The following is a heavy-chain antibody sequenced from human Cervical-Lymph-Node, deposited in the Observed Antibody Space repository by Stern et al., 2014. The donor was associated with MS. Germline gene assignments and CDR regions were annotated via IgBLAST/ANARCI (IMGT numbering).Heavy chain of an antibody. CDR1: GGTFSSYA. CDR2: IIPIFGTA. J-gene: IGHJ6*02. CDR3: ARTYCSSTSCYSYGMDV. D-gene: IGHD2-2*01. V-gene: IGHV1-69*01. Sequence: VQLLESGAEVKKPGSSVKVSCKASGGTFSSYAISWVRQAPGQGLEWMGGIIPIFGTANYAQKFQGRVTITADESTSTAYMELSSLRSEDTAVYYCARTYCSSTSCYSYGMDVWGQGTTVTVSS.